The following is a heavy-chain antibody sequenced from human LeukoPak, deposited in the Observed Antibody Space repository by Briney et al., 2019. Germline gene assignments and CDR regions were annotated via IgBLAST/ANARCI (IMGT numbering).Heavy chain of an antibody. J-gene: IGHJ4*02. CDR1: GFTFSSYG. D-gene: IGHD2-2*02. CDR2: IWYDGSNK. V-gene: IGHV3-33*01. Sequence: PGGSLRLSCAASGFTFSSYGMHWVRQAPGKGLEWVAVIWYDGSNKYYADSVKGRFTISRDNSKNTLYLQMNSLRAEDTAVYYCARDIPPQGYCSSTSCYTPGVDYWGQGTLVTVSS. CDR3: ARDIPPQGYCSSTSCYTPGVDY.